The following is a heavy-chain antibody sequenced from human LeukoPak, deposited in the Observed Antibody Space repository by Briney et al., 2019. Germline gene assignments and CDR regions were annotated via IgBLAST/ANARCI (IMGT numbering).Heavy chain of an antibody. CDR2: ISGSGGTT. V-gene: IGHV3-23*01. J-gene: IGHJ4*02. CDR3: ATEATYCTAACYSLSDY. Sequence: PGGSLRLSCAASEFTFSSYSLTWVRQAPGKGLEWVSLISGSGGTTYYADSVGGPFTISRDNSKNTLYLQMNTLRAGDTAVYYCATEATYCTAACYSLSDYWGQGTLVTVSS. CDR1: EFTFSSYS. D-gene: IGHD2-21*02.